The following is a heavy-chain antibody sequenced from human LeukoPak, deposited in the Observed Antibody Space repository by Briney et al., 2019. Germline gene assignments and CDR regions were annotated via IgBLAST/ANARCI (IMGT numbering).Heavy chain of an antibody. CDR3: ALVVPAALHNWFDP. CDR2: INHSGST. CDR1: GGSFSGYY. V-gene: IGHV4-34*01. D-gene: IGHD2-2*01. Sequence: SETLSLTCAVHGGSFSGYYWSWIRQPPGKGLEWIGEINHSGSTNCNPSLKSRVTISVDTSKNQFSLKLSSVTAADTAVYYCALVVPAALHNWFDPWGQGTLVTVSS. J-gene: IGHJ5*02.